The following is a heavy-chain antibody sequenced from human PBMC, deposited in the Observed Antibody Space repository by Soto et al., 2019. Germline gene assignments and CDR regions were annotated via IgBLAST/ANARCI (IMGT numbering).Heavy chain of an antibody. CDR2: FDPEDGET. D-gene: IGHD3-3*01. J-gene: IGHJ4*02. Sequence: ASVKVSCKVSGYTLTELSMHWVRQAPGKGLEWMGGFDPEDGETIYAQKFQGRVTMTEDTSTDTAYMELSSLRSEDTAVYYCATYPLPPYDDFWSGPANFDDWGQGTLVTVAS. V-gene: IGHV1-24*01. CDR1: GYTLTELS. CDR3: ATYPLPPYDDFWSGPANFDD.